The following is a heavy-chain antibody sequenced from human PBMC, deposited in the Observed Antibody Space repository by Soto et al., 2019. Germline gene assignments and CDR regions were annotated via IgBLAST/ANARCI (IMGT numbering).Heavy chain of an antibody. CDR1: GYTLTSYD. V-gene: IGHV1-8*01. D-gene: IGHD4-17*01. CDR2: MNPNSGNT. Sequence: ASVKVSYTDSGYTLTSYDINWVRQATGQGLEWMGWMNPNSGNTGYAQKFQGRVTMTRNTSISTAYMELSSLRSEDTAVYYCARTLYGDNVDYWGQGTLVTVSS. CDR3: ARTLYGDNVDY. J-gene: IGHJ4*02.